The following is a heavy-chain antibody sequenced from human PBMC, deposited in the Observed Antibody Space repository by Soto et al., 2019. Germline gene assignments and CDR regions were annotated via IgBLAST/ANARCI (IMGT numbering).Heavy chain of an antibody. J-gene: IGHJ4*02. D-gene: IGHD6-13*01. CDR2: INHSGST. Sequence: QVQLQQWGAGLLKPSETLSLTCAVYGGSFSGYYWSWIRQPPGKGLEWIGEINHSGSTNYNPSLKSRVTISVDTSKNQFSLKLSAVTAADTAVYYCASGSSWYFLDYCGQGTLVTVSS. CDR3: ASGSSWYFLDY. CDR1: GGSFSGYY. V-gene: IGHV4-34*01.